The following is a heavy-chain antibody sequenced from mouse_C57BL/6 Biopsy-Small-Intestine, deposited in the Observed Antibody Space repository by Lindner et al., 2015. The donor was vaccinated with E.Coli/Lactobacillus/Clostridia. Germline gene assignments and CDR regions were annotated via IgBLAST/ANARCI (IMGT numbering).Heavy chain of an antibody. CDR3: ARRPFDY. Sequence: VQLQESGPELVKPGASVKISCKASGYAFSSYWITWVKQRPGQGLEWIGDIYPGSGSTNCNEKFKDQATSTADTSSNTAYMQLSSLTTEDSAIYYCARRPFDYWGPGTTLTVSS. J-gene: IGHJ2*01. CDR2: IYPGSGST. CDR1: GYAFSSYW. V-gene: IGHV1-9*01.